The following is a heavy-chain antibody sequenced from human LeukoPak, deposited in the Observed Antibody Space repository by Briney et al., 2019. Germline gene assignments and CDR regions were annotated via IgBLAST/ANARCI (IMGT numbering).Heavy chain of an antibody. Sequence: GGSLRLSCAASGFTFDDYAMHWVRQAPGKGLEWVSGISWNSGSIGYADSVKGRFTISRDNAKNSLYLQMNSLRAEDTALYYCAKDISAVADSFDHWGQGTLVTVSS. CDR3: AKDISAVADSFDH. CDR2: ISWNSGSI. CDR1: GFTFDDYA. V-gene: IGHV3-9*01. D-gene: IGHD6-19*01. J-gene: IGHJ4*02.